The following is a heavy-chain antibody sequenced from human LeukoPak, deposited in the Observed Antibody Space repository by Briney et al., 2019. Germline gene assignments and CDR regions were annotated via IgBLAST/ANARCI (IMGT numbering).Heavy chain of an antibody. D-gene: IGHD6-13*01. Sequence: GGSLRLSCAASGFTFSSYSMNRVRQAPGKGLEWVSSISSSSSYIYYADSVKGRFTISRDNAKNSLYLQMNSLRAEDTVVYYCARAPGYSSSWYFDYWGQGTLVTVSS. J-gene: IGHJ4*02. V-gene: IGHV3-21*01. CDR3: ARAPGYSSSWYFDY. CDR1: GFTFSSYS. CDR2: ISSSSSYI.